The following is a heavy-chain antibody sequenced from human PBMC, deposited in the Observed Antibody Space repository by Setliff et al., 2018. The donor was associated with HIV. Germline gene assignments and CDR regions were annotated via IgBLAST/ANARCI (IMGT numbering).Heavy chain of an antibody. J-gene: IGHJ6*02. CDR1: GYTFTTYG. CDR2: ISPYIGHT. Sequence: ASVKVSCKASGYTFTTYGISWVRQAPGHGLEWMGWISPYIGHTNYAQNFQGRVTMTIDTSTGTAYMELRSLRSDDTAVYYCASSWSRVPYYGMDVWGQGTTVTVSS. V-gene: IGHV1-18*01. D-gene: IGHD6-13*01. CDR3: ASSWSRVPYYGMDV.